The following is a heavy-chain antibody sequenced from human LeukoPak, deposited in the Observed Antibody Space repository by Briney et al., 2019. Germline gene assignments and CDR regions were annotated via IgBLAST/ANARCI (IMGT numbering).Heavy chain of an antibody. V-gene: IGHV1-2*02. J-gene: IGHJ6*03. D-gene: IGHD5-12*01. CDR3: ARDPYSGWPYYYYYMDV. Sequence: EASVKVSCKASGYTFTGYYMHWVRQAPGQGLEWMGWINPNSGGTNYAQKFQGRVTMTRDTSISTAYMELSRLRSDDTAVYYCARDPYSGWPYYYYYMDVWGKGATVTISS. CDR2: INPNSGGT. CDR1: GYTFTGYY.